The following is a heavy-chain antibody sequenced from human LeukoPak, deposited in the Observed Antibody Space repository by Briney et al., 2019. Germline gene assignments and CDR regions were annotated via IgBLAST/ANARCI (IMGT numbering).Heavy chain of an antibody. J-gene: IGHJ6*02. V-gene: IGHV4-59*01. Sequence: PSETLSLTCTVSGGSISSYYWSWIRQPPGKGLEWIGDIYYSGSTNYNPSLKSRVTISVDTSKNQFSLKLSSVTAADTAVYYCARGQTAGDYYYGMDVWGQGTTVTVSS. CDR1: GGSISSYY. CDR3: ARGQTAGDYYYGMDV. CDR2: IYYSGST. D-gene: IGHD6-13*01.